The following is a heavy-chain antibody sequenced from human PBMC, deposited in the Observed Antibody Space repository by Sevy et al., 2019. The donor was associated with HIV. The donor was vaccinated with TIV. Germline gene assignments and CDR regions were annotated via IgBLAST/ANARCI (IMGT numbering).Heavy chain of an antibody. CDR2: IRRKTDGGTT. D-gene: IGHD5-18*01. CDR3: TTGSGGSAMADY. Sequence: GGSLRLSCAASGFTFSNAWMTWVRQAPGKGLEWAGGIRRKTDGGTTDYVAPVKGRFTISRNDSKNTLYLQMNSLKNEDTAVYSCTTGSGGSAMADYWGQGTLVTVSS. V-gene: IGHV3-15*07. CDR1: GFTFSNAW. J-gene: IGHJ4*02.